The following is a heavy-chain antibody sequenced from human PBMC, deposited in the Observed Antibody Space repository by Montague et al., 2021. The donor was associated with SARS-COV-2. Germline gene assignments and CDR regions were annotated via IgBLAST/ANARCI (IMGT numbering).Heavy chain of an antibody. Sequence: SLRLSCAASGFTFSSYWMSWVRQAPGKGLEWVANIKQDGSEKYYVDSVKGRFTISRDNAKNSLYLQMNSLRAEDTAVYYCARNMRVGATCYYYYGMDVWGQGTTVTVSS. J-gene: IGHJ6*02. CDR1: GFTFSSYW. D-gene: IGHD1-26*01. V-gene: IGHV3-7*01. CDR2: IKQDGSEK. CDR3: ARNMRVGATCYYYYGMDV.